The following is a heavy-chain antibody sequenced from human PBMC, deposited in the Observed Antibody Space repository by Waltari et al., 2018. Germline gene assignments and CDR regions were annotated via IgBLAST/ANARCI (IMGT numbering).Heavy chain of an antibody. CDR2: FNPEDGEI. J-gene: IGHJ4*02. CDR3: ATSNSGGRRGFDY. CDR1: GYALSELS. D-gene: IGHD2-15*01. V-gene: IGHV1-24*01. Sequence: QVPLEQPGAEVKQPGASVKVSCKDSGYALSELSIHWVRQAPGEGLEWMGGFNPEDGEIIYAQKFRGRVTMTEDTSTETVYMDLSSLRSEDTAVYYCATSNSGGRRGFDYWGQGTLVTVSS.